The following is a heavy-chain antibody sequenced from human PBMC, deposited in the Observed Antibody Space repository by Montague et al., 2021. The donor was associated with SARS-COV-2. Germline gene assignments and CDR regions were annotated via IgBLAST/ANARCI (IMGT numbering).Heavy chain of an antibody. V-gene: IGHV4-61*02. Sequence: TLSLTCTVSGASINIGNYYWNWIRQPAGKGLEWIGRIYTSGRTDYNPSLKSRLTISFNTSKNEFSLRLNSLTAADTAVYYCARDFPTRRYYFDFWGQGTLVIVSS. CDR1: GASINIGNYY. D-gene: IGHD3-16*02. CDR3: ARDFPTRRYYFDF. CDR2: IYTSGRT. J-gene: IGHJ4*02.